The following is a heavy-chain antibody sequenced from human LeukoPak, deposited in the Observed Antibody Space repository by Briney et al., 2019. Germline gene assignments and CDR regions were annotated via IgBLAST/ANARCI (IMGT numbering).Heavy chain of an antibody. J-gene: IGHJ6*02. CDR2: FDPEDGET. CDR3: TTAYDILTGYGMDV. Sequence: GASVKASCKVSGYTLTELSMHWVRQAPGKGLEWMGGFDPEDGETIYAQKFQGRVTMTEDTSTDTAYMELSSLRSEDTAVYYRTTAYDILTGYGMDVWGQGTTVTVSS. V-gene: IGHV1-24*01. D-gene: IGHD3-9*01. CDR1: GYTLTELS.